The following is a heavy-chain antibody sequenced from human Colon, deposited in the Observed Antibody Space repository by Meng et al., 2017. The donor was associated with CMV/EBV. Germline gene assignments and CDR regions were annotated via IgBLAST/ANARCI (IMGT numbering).Heavy chain of an antibody. CDR1: GVSINSYY. V-gene: IGHV4-59*01. Sequence: GSLRLSCTVSGVSINSYYWSWIRQPPGKGLEWIGDLYFSGNTSFNPSLKSRLTISVDTSKNQFSLKLTSVTSADTAMYYCARLYPICGVTSHQDPFDIWGQGTMVTVSS. D-gene: IGHD3-3*01. CDR3: ARLYPICGVTSHQDPFDI. CDR2: LYFSGNT. J-gene: IGHJ3*02.